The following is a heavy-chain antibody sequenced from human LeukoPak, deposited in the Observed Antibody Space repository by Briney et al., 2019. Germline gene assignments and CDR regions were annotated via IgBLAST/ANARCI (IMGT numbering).Heavy chain of an antibody. CDR1: GFTFSSYA. D-gene: IGHD6-13*01. CDR2: ISGSGGST. J-gene: IGHJ4*02. Sequence: GGSLRLSCAASGFTFSSYAMSRVRQAPGKRLEWVSAISGSGGSTYYADSVKGRFTISRYNSKNTLYLQMNSLRAEDTAVYYCAPRKSRAAAGPHIDYWGQGTLVTVSS. CDR3: APRKSRAAAGPHIDY. V-gene: IGHV3-23*01.